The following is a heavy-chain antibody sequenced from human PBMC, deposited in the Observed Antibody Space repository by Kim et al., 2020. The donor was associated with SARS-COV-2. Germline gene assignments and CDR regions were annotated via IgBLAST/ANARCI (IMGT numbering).Heavy chain of an antibody. J-gene: IGHJ5*02. D-gene: IGHD6-19*01. CDR2: IYYSGST. CDR3: ARSSGWSGGWFDP. Sequence: SETLSLTCTVSGGSISSYYWSWIRQPPGKGLEWIGYIYYSGSTNYNPSLKSRVTISVDTSKNQFSLKLSSVTAADTAVYYCARSSGWSGGWFDPWGQGTLVTVSS. CDR1: GGSISSYY. V-gene: IGHV4-59*13.